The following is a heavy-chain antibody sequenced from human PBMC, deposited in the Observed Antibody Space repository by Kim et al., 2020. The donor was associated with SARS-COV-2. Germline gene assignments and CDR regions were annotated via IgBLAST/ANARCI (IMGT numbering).Heavy chain of an antibody. CDR1: GGSFSGYY. D-gene: IGHD5-12*01. J-gene: IGHJ4*02. Sequence: SETLSLTCAVYGGSFSGYYWSWIRQPPGKGLEWIGEINHSGSTNYNPSLKSRVTISVDTSKNQFSLKLSSVTAADTAVYYCARGGPYSGHRTKVDYWGQGTLVTVSS. CDR3: ARGGPYSGHRTKVDY. CDR2: INHSGST. V-gene: IGHV4-34*01.